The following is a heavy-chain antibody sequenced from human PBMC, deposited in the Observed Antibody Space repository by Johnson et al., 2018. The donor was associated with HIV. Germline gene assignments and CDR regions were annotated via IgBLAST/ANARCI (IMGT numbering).Heavy chain of an antibody. J-gene: IGHJ3*01. D-gene: IGHD3-22*01. Sequence: VQLVESGGGLVQPGGSLRLSCVASGFMFSDYWMTWVRQAPGKGLEWVANIKQDGSAKYYLDSVKGRFTISRDNAKSSLYLQMNSLRAEDTAVYYCARGSRYTYDNDDAYLLHAFDFWGQGTKVTVSS. CDR2: IKQDGSAK. V-gene: IGHV3-7*02. CDR1: GFMFSDYW. CDR3: ARGSRYTYDNDDAYLLHAFDF.